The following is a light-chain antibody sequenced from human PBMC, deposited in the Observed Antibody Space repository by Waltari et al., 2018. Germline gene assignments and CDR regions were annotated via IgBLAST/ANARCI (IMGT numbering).Light chain of an antibody. J-gene: IGKJ3*01. Sequence: DIQMTQSPSSLSASVGDRVTITCRASQCINNYLAWYQQKPGKVPKLLIYAASTLQSGVPSRFSGSGSGTDFTLTISSLQPEDVATYYCQDYHSAPQFTFGPGTKVDIK. CDR3: QDYHSAPQFT. CDR1: QCINNY. V-gene: IGKV1-27*01. CDR2: AAS.